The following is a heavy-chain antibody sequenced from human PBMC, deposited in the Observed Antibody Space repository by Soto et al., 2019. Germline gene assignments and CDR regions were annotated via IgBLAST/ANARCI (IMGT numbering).Heavy chain of an antibody. CDR3: AKVYKGGYVWYYYDSSGYYDAFDI. CDR2: ISYDGSNK. V-gene: IGHV3-30*18. D-gene: IGHD3-22*01. J-gene: IGHJ3*02. CDR1: GFTFSSYG. Sequence: GGALRISCAAPGFTFSSYGMHWVRQGPGKGVGGGGFISYDGSNKYYADSVKGRFTISRDNSKNTLYLQMNSLRAEDTAVYYCAKVYKGGYVWYYYDSSGYYDAFDIWGQGTMVTVSS.